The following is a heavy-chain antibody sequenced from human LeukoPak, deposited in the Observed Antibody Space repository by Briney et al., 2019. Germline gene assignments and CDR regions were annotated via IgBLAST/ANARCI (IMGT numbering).Heavy chain of an antibody. CDR2: IYYSGST. CDR1: GGSISSSSYY. CDR3: ARGYSSSLRRYYYYMDV. Sequence: SETLSLTCTVSGGSISSSSYYWGWIRQPPGKGLEWIGSIYYSGSTYYNPSLKSRVTISVDTSKNQFSLKLSSVTAADTAVYYCARGYSSSLRRYYYYMDVWGKGTTVTVSS. J-gene: IGHJ6*03. V-gene: IGHV4-39*07. D-gene: IGHD6-13*01.